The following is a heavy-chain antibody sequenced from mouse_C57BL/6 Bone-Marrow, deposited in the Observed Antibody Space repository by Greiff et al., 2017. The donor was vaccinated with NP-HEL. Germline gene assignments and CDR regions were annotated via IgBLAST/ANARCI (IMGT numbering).Heavy chain of an antibody. D-gene: IGHD4-1*01. CDR2: IYPGSGST. Sequence: QVQLQQPGAELVKPGASVKMSCKASGYTFTSYWITWVKQRPGQGLEWIGDIYPGSGSTNYNEKFKSKATLTVDTSSSTAYMQLSSLTSEDSAVYYCAREDYPWDPAWFAYWGQGTLVTVSA. J-gene: IGHJ3*01. CDR3: AREDYPWDPAWFAY. CDR1: GYTFTSYW. V-gene: IGHV1-55*01.